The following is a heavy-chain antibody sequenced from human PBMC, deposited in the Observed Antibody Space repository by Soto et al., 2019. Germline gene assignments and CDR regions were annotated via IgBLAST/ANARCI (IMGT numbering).Heavy chain of an antibody. Sequence: QITLKESGPTLVKPTQTLTLTCTFSGFSLSSTRMAVGWIRQPPGKALEWLALIYWDDDKRYSPFLKSRLTIPNDTSENQVVLTMPNMDPLDPDRYYCAHIVVAGLGYYFDYWGQGTLVTVSS. CDR3: AHIVVAGLGYYFDY. D-gene: IGHD6-19*01. CDR2: IYWDDDK. CDR1: GFSLSSTRMA. V-gene: IGHV2-5*02. J-gene: IGHJ4*02.